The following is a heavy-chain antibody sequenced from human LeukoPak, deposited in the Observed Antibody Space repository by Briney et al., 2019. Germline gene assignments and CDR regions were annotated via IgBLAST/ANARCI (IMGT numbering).Heavy chain of an antibody. CDR3: ASGSREYYYYYGMDV. CDR2: IYPGDSDT. D-gene: IGHD2-15*01. J-gene: IGHJ6*02. CDR1: GYSFTNYW. Sequence: GESLKISCKASGYSFTNYWIGWVRQMPGKGLEWMGIIYPGDSDTRYSPSFQGQVTISVDKSINTAHLQWSSLKASDTAIYYCASGSREYYYYYGMDVWGQGTTVTVSS. V-gene: IGHV5-51*01.